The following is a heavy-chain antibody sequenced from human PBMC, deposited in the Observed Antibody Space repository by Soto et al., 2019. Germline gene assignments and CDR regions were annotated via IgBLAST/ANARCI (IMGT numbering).Heavy chain of an antibody. Sequence: QVQLVQSGAEVKKPGASVKVSCKTSGYSFTTYGISWVRQAPGQGLEWMGWISGYNGNTNYAQKFQGRVTMTTDTSTSTAYMELRSLRSDDTAVYYCAREGPAPYYYYGMDVWGQGSTVAVSS. CDR2: ISGYNGNT. V-gene: IGHV1-18*01. J-gene: IGHJ6*02. CDR3: AREGPAPYYYYGMDV. CDR1: GYSFTTYG.